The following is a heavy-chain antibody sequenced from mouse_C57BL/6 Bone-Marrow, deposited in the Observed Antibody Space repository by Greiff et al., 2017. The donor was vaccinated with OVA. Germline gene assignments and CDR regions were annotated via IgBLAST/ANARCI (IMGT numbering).Heavy chain of an antibody. D-gene: IGHD3-2*02. Sequence: EVQLQQSGPELVKPGASVKISCKASGYSFTGYYMNWVKQSPEKSLEWIGEINPSTGGTTYNQKFKAKATLTVDKSSSTAYMQLKSLTSEDSAVYYCARRLFMDYWGQGTSVTVSS. V-gene: IGHV1-42*01. CDR1: GYSFTGYY. J-gene: IGHJ4*01. CDR2: INPSTGGT. CDR3: ARRLFMDY.